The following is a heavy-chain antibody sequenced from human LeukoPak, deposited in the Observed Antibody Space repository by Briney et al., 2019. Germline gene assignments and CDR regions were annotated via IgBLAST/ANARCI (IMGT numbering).Heavy chain of an antibody. J-gene: IGHJ5*02. CDR2: INPNSGGT. CDR3: ARSLLPAVAGTSNWFDP. Sequence: GASVKVSCKASGYTFTGYYMHWVRQAPGQGLEWMGWINPNSGGTNYAQKFQGRVTMTRDTSISTAYMELSRLRSDDTAVYYCARSLLPAVAGTSNWFDPWGQGTLVTVSS. CDR1: GYTFTGYY. V-gene: IGHV1-2*02. D-gene: IGHD6-19*01.